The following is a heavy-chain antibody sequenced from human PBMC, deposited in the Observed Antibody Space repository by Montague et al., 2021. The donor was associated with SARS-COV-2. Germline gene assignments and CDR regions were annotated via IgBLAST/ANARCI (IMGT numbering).Heavy chain of an antibody. CDR3: SRGSYGESGRFDY. CDR2: IWADAYDQ. CDR1: GFNFKNYA. V-gene: IGHV3-33*01. J-gene: IGHJ4*02. Sequence: SLRLSCAAFGFNFKNYAMHWVRQAPNKGLEWVAVIWADAYDQYYADSVKGRFTISRDDSKNTLYLQMNSLRRDDTAVYYCSRGSYGESGRFDYWGQGTLVSVSS. D-gene: IGHD4-17*01.